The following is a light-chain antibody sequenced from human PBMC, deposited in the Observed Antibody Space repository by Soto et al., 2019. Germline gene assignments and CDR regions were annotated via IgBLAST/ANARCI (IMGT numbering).Light chain of an antibody. J-gene: IGKJ4*01. CDR1: QSINRF. CDR2: AAS. CDR3: QQSYTTPLT. V-gene: IGKV1-39*01. Sequence: DTQMTQSPSSLSASVGDRVTITCRASQSINRFLNWYQKKPGKAPKLLIYAASTLQTGVPSRFSGSGSGTDFTLTISSLHPEDFATYHCQQSYTTPLTFGGGTKVDIK.